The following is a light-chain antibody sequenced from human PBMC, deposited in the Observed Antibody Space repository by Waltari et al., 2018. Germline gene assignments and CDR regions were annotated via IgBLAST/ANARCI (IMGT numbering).Light chain of an antibody. V-gene: IGLV8-61*01. J-gene: IGLJ3*02. CDR1: SGSLSTTSY. Sequence: QTVVTQEPSLSVSPGGTVTPPCALSSGSLSTTSYATWYQQPPGQAPRTLVYKANARSSGVPDRFSGSILGNTAALTITGAQADDESDYYCALYMGSGIWVFGGGTRLTVL. CDR2: KAN. CDR3: ALYMGSGIWV.